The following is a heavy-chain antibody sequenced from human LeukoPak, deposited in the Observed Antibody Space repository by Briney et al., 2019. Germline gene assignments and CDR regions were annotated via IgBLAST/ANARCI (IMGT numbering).Heavy chain of an antibody. CDR1: GASVSDYS. D-gene: IGHD3-22*01. V-gene: IGHV4-59*02. Sequence: PSETLSLTCTVSGASVSDYSCNWIRQPPGKGLEWIEYVYKSVITNYIPSLRSRVTISVDTSKNQFSLKLNSVTAADTAVYYCARVRLSSGYSNWGQGTLVTVSS. J-gene: IGHJ4*02. CDR2: VYKSVIT. CDR3: ARVRLSSGYSN.